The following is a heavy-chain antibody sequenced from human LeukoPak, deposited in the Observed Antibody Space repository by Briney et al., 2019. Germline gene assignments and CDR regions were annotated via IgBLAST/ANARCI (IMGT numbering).Heavy chain of an antibody. CDR1: GFTFDDYG. CDR2: INWNGGST. J-gene: IGHJ3*02. Sequence: GGSLRLSCAASGFTFDDYGMSWVRQAPGKGLEWVSGINWNGGSTGYADSVKGRFTISRDDAKKSLYLQMNSLGVEDTAVYYCAREGYGGTSDAFDIWGQGTMVTVSS. D-gene: IGHD4-23*01. V-gene: IGHV3-20*04. CDR3: AREGYGGTSDAFDI.